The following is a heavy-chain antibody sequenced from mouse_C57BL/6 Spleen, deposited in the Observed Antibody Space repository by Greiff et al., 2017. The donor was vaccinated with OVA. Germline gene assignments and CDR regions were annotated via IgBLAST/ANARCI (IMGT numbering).Heavy chain of an antibody. Sequence: DVKLVESGPGLVKPSQSLSLTCSVTGYSITSGYYWNWIRQFPGNKLEWMGYISYDGSNNYNPSLKNRISITRDTSKNQFFLKLNSVTTEDTATYYCARGGYYYGSKEGNAMDYWGQGTSVTVSS. D-gene: IGHD1-1*01. CDR1: GYSITSGYY. V-gene: IGHV3-6*01. CDR2: ISYDGSN. CDR3: ARGGYYYGSKEGNAMDY. J-gene: IGHJ4*01.